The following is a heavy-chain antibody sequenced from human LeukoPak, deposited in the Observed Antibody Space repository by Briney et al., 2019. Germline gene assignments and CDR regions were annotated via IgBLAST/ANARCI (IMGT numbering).Heavy chain of an antibody. CDR2: IYYSGST. V-gene: IGHV4-59*01. J-gene: IGHJ6*02. CDR3: ARVVPAAMDYYYYGMDV. CDR1: GGSISSYY. Sequence: SETLSLTCTVSGGSISSYYWSWIRQPPGEGLEWIGYIYYSGSTNYNPSLKSRVTISVDTSKNQFSLKLSSVTAADTAVYYCARVVPAAMDYYYYGMDVWGQGTTVTVSS. D-gene: IGHD2-2*01.